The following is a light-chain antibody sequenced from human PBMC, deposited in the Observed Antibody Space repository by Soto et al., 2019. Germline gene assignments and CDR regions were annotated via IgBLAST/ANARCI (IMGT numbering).Light chain of an antibody. CDR2: AAS. V-gene: IGKV3-20*01. CDR3: QQYGDSRT. CDR1: QTVGSSY. J-gene: IGKJ2*01. Sequence: EIVLTQSPGTLSLSPGERATLSCRASQTVGSSYLAWYQQKPGQAPRLLIYAASSRATGIPDRFSGSGSGTDFPLTISRLEPEDFAVYYCQQYGDSRTFGQGTKLESK.